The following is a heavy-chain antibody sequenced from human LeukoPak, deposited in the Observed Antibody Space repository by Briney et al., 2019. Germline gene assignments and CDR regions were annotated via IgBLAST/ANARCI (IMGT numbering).Heavy chain of an antibody. J-gene: IGHJ5*02. Sequence: PSETLSLTCTVSGGSISSSSYYWGWIRQPPGKGLEWIGSIYYSGSTYYNPSLKSRVTISVDTSKNQFSLKLSSVTAADTAVYYCARARDDSNGNWFDPWGQGTLVTVSS. V-gene: IGHV4-39*07. CDR1: GGSISSSSYY. D-gene: IGHD4-11*01. CDR3: ARARDDSNGNWFDP. CDR2: IYYSGST.